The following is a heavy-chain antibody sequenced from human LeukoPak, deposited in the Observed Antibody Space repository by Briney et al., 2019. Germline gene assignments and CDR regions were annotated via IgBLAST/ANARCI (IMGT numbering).Heavy chain of an antibody. V-gene: IGHV3-15*01. Sequence: GGSLRLSCAASGFTFSNAWMSWVRQAPGKGLEWVGRIKSKTAGGTTDYAAPVKGRFTISRDNAKNSLYLQMNSLRAEDTAVYYCAREIPYYFDYWGQGTLVTVSS. CDR1: GFTFSNAW. CDR3: AREIPYYFDY. CDR2: IKSKTAGGTT. J-gene: IGHJ4*02.